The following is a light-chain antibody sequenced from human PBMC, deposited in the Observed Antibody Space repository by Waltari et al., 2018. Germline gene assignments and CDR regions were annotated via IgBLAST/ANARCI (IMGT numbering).Light chain of an antibody. Sequence: EIVLTQSPGTLSLSPGDRPTLSCRARQSVSISYLAWYQQKPGQAPRLLIYGASSRATGIPDRFSGSGSGTDFTLTISRLEPEDFAVYYCQQYGSSPWTFGQGTKVEIK. CDR2: GAS. CDR3: QQYGSSPWT. V-gene: IGKV3-20*01. J-gene: IGKJ1*01. CDR1: QSVSISY.